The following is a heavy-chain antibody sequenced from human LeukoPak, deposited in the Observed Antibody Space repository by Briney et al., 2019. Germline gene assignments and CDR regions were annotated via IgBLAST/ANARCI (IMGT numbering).Heavy chain of an antibody. D-gene: IGHD5-12*01. V-gene: IGHV4-39*01. CDR2: IYYSGST. CDR3: ARHVGYSGYDYIDY. CDR1: GGSISSSSYY. J-gene: IGHJ4*02. Sequence: SETLSLTCTVSGGSISSSSYYWGWIRQTPGKGLEWIGSIYYSGSTYYNPSLKSRVTISVDTSKNQFSLKLSSVTAADTAVYYCARHVGYSGYDYIDYWGQGTLVTVSS.